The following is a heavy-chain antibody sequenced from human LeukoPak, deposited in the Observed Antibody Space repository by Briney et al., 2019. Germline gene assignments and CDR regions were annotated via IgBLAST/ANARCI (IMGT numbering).Heavy chain of an antibody. CDR1: GYTFTSYG. J-gene: IGHJ4*02. Sequence: ASVKVSCKASGYTFTSYGISWVRQAPGQGLEWMGWISAYNGNTNYAQKLQGRVTMTTDTSTSTAYMELRSLRPDDTAVYYCARERRVAARLLVDYWGQGTLVTVSS. V-gene: IGHV1-18*01. D-gene: IGHD6-6*01. CDR3: ARERRVAARLLVDY. CDR2: ISAYNGNT.